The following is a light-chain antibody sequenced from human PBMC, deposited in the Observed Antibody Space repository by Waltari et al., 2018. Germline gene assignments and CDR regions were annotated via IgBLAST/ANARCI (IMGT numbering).Light chain of an antibody. CDR1: SSDVGGNTF. CDR3: SSYGNRNVV. V-gene: IGLV2-8*01. Sequence: QSALTQPPSASGSHGQSVTISCTGTSSDVGGNTFVSWYQQYPGQAPKVIIYEATKRPSGVPDRFSGSKSGNTASLTVSGLQAEDEADYYCSSYGNRNVVFGGGTKVTVL. J-gene: IGLJ2*01. CDR2: EAT.